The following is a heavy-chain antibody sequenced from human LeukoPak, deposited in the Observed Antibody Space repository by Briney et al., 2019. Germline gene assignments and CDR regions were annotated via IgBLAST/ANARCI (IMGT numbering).Heavy chain of an antibody. CDR2: IYSGGNT. V-gene: IGHV3-23*01. Sequence: GGSLRLSCAASGFTFSSYWMSWVRQAPGKGLECVSVIYSGGNTYYVDSVKGRFTISRDNSKNTLYLQMNSLRAEDTAVYYCAKAPSSSWYVGDYWGQGTLVTVSS. CDR3: AKAPSSSWYVGDY. CDR1: GFTFSSYW. J-gene: IGHJ4*02. D-gene: IGHD6-13*01.